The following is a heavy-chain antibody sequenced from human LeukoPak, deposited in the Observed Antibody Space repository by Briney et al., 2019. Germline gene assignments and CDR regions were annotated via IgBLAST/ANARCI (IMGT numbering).Heavy chain of an antibody. CDR1: GGSISSGSYY. CDR2: IYTSGST. D-gene: IGHD3-22*01. Sequence: SETLSLTCTVSGGSISSGSYYWSWIRQPAGKGLGWIGRIYTSGSTNYNPSLKSRVTISVDTSKNQFSLKLSSVTAADTAVYYCARDGSGYDAYFDYWGQGTLVTVSS. J-gene: IGHJ4*02. V-gene: IGHV4-61*02. CDR3: ARDGSGYDAYFDY.